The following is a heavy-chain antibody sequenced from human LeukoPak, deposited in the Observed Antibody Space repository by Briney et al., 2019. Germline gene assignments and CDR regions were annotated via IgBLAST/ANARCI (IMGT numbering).Heavy chain of an antibody. D-gene: IGHD2-21*01. CDR2: IYYSGST. Sequence: SETLSLTCTVSGGSISSYYWSWIRQPPGKGLEWIGYIYYSGSTNYNPSLKSRVTISVDTSKNQFSLKLSSVTAADTAVYYCARGVVVAIANDAFDIWGQGTMVTVSS. V-gene: IGHV4-59*01. J-gene: IGHJ3*02. CDR3: ARGVVVAIANDAFDI. CDR1: GGSISSYY.